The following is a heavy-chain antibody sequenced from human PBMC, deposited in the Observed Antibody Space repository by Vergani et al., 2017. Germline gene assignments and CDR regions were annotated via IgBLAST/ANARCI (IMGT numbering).Heavy chain of an antibody. CDR1: SFSVSSHY. CDR3: ARGLIVLEWLSQKNYYYYYMDV. CDR2: INIGGRT. J-gene: IGHJ6*03. V-gene: IGHV3-66*01. Sequence: LVESGGGLVQPGGSLRLSCAASSFSVSSHYMTWVRQAPGKGLEWVSTINIGGRTSYADSVKGRLTLTRDDSKNTLHLQMNSLRAEDTAVYYCARGLIVLEWLSQKNYYYYYMDVWGKGTTVTVSS. D-gene: IGHD3-3*01.